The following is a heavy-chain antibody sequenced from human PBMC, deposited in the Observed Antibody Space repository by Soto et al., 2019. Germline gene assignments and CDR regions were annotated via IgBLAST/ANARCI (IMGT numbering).Heavy chain of an antibody. Sequence: ASVKVSCKASGYTFTGYYMHWVRQAPGQGLEWMGWINPNSGGTNYAQKFQGWVTMTRDTSISTAYMELSRLRSDDTAVYYCARDGQRYCSSTSCYVGDFDFWGQGTLVTVSS. V-gene: IGHV1-2*04. D-gene: IGHD2-2*01. CDR1: GYTFTGYY. J-gene: IGHJ4*02. CDR2: INPNSGGT. CDR3: ARDGQRYCSSTSCYVGDFDF.